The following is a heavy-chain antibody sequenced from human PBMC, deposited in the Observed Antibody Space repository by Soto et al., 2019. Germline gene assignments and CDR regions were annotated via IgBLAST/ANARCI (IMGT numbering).Heavy chain of an antibody. CDR2: FDPEDGET. CDR1: GYTLTELS. J-gene: IGHJ4*02. Sequence: ASVKVSCKVSGYTLTELSMHWVRQAPGKGLEWMGGFDPEDGETIYAQKFQGRVTMTEDTSTDTAYMELSSLRSEDTAVYYCATFPGIAAAGRGAYYFDYWGQGTLVTVSS. D-gene: IGHD6-13*01. V-gene: IGHV1-24*01. CDR3: ATFPGIAAAGRGAYYFDY.